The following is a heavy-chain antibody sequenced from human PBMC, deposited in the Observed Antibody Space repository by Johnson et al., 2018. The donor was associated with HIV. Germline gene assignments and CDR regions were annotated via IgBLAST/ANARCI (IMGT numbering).Heavy chain of an antibody. V-gene: IGHV3-30*19. CDR3: ASWGGGSSWNHDAFDI. J-gene: IGHJ3*02. Sequence: QEKLVESGGGVVQPGRSLRLSCAASGFTFSSYGMHWVRQAPGKGLEWVAVISYDGSNKYYADSVKGRFTISRDNSKNTLYLQMNSLRAEDTAVYYCASWGGGSSWNHDAFDIWGQGTMVTVSS. D-gene: IGHD6-13*01. CDR2: ISYDGSNK. CDR1: GFTFSSYG.